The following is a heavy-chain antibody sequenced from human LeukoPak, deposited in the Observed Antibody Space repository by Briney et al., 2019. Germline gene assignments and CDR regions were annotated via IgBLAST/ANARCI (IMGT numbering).Heavy chain of an antibody. V-gene: IGHV4-34*01. J-gene: IGHJ5*02. CDR3: AREIAARRFDWFDP. Sequence: PSETLSLTFVVYGGSFSAYYWSWIRQPPGKGLEWIGEINNSGSTNYNPSLKSRVTISVDTSKNQFSLKLSSVTAADTAVYYCAREIAARRFDWFDPWGQGTLVTVSS. CDR1: GGSFSAYY. CDR2: INNSGST. D-gene: IGHD6-6*01.